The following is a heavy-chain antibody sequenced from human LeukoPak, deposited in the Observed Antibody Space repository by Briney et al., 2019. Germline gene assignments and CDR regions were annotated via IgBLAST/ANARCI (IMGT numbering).Heavy chain of an antibody. D-gene: IGHD2-2*01. CDR3: ARGLGEPIGYCSSTSCRNP. J-gene: IGHJ5*02. Sequence: ASVKVSCKASGGTFSSYAISWVRQAPGQGLEWMGRIIPILGIANYAQKFQGRVTITADKSTSTAYMELSSLRSEDTAVYYCARGLGEPIGYCSSTSCRNPWGQGTLVTVSS. CDR2: IIPILGIA. CDR1: GGTFSSYA. V-gene: IGHV1-69*04.